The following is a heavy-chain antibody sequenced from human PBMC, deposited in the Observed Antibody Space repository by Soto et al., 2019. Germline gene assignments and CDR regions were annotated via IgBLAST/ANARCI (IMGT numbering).Heavy chain of an antibody. V-gene: IGHV1-18*01. Sequence: QAQLEQSGAEVKEPGASVRVSCRASGYNFRTYGFSWVRQAPGQGLEWMGRISGYNGDTKYAENFQDRVIMTRDASANTVYMDLRSLRSDDTGVYYCARVYVFGADTAPTYNYGMDVWGQGTTVIVSS. J-gene: IGHJ6*02. CDR3: ARVYVFGADTAPTYNYGMDV. D-gene: IGHD3-3*01. CDR1: GYNFRTYG. CDR2: ISGYNGDT.